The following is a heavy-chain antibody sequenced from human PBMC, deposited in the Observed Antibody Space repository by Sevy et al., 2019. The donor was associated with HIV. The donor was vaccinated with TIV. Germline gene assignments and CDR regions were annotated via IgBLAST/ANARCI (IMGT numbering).Heavy chain of an antibody. CDR2: FYHNGNT. V-gene: IGHV4-38-2*01. CDR1: GYSISSVYY. D-gene: IGHD2-21*02. CDR3: GRTLGDWQYNWFDP. J-gene: IGHJ5*02. Sequence: SETLSLTCAVSGYSISSVYYWAWFRQPPGMGLEWIGSFYHNGNTYYNPSLESRVTVSVGTSKNQFSLKLSSVTAADTAVYYCGRTLGDWQYNWFDPWGQGILVTVSS.